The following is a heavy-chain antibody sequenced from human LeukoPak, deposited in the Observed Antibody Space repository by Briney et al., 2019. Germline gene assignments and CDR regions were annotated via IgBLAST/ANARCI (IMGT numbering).Heavy chain of an antibody. J-gene: IGHJ3*02. D-gene: IGHD2-21*02. CDR3: ARHRDCGGDCFQRAFDI. CDR2: IYYSGKT. CDR1: GGSISSSSYY. Sequence: PSETLSLTCTVSGGSISSSSYYWGWIRQPPGQGLEWIGSIYYSGKTYYNSSLKSRVTISVDTSKYQFSLKLSSVTAADTAVFYGARHRDCGGDCFQRAFDIWGQGTMVTVSA. V-gene: IGHV4-39*01.